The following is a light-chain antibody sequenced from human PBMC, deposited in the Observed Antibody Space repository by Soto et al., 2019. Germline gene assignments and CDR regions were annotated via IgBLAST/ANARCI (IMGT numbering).Light chain of an antibody. J-gene: IGKJ4*01. CDR3: QKYNSVPLT. Sequence: IQMTHSPSTVSASVGDSVTITCRASQSITTWLAWYQQRPGKAPKLLIYAASTLQSGVPSRFSGSGSGTDFTLTISSLQPEDVATYYCQKYNSVPLTFGGGTKVDIK. CDR1: QSITTW. V-gene: IGKV1-27*01. CDR2: AAS.